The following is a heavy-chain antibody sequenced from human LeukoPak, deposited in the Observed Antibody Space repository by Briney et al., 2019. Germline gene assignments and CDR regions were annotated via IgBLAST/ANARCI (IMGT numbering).Heavy chain of an antibody. J-gene: IGHJ4*02. CDR2: ININSGGT. D-gene: IGHD7-27*01. Sequence: ASVKVSCKASGYTFTGYYLFWVRQAPGQGLEFLGWININSGGTNYAQRFQGRVAMTRDTYISTAYMEVSSLSSDDTAIYYCARGGVQNWVAIDDWGQGTLVTVS. CDR3: ARGGVQNWVAIDD. V-gene: IGHV1-2*02. CDR1: GYTFTGYY.